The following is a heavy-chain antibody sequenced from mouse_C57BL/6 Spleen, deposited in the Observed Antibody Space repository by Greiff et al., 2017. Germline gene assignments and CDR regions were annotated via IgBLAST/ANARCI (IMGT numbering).Heavy chain of an antibody. CDR2: ISRGGDYI. Sequence: EVQGVESGEGLVKPGGSLKLSCAASGFTFSSYAMSWVRQTPEKRLEWVAYISRGGDYIYYADTVKGRFTISRDNARNTLYLQMSSLKSEDTAMYYCTRSTTVGANWYFDVWGTGTTVTVSS. D-gene: IGHD1-1*01. CDR1: GFTFSSYA. CDR3: TRSTTVGANWYFDV. J-gene: IGHJ1*03. V-gene: IGHV5-9-1*02.